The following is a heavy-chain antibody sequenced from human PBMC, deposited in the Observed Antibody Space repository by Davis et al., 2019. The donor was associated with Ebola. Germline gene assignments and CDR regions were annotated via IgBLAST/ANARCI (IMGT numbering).Heavy chain of an antibody. V-gene: IGHV3-21*04. CDR1: GFSCSHYS. J-gene: IGHJ6*04. CDR3: AKDILPRPRWEGFHPQNPYYYNGMDV. CDR2: ISSSSTYI. Sequence: GESLKISCAASGFSCSHYSLNWVRQAPGKGLEWVSSISSSSTYIYYADSVKGRFTISRDNAKNSLYLQMNSLRPEDTALYYCAKDILPRPRWEGFHPQNPYYYNGMDVWGKGTTVIVSS. D-gene: IGHD1-26*01.